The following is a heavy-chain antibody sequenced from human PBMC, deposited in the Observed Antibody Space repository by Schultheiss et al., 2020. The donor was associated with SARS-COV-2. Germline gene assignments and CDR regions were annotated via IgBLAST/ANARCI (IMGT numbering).Heavy chain of an antibody. Sequence: SETLSLTCSVYGGSFSDSYWSWVRQPPGKGLEWIGEINHSGRTNYNPSLKSRLTISVDTSKNHFSLKLTSVTAADTAVYYCARDMSNGGYDLWGQGTLVTVSS. D-gene: IGHD4-17*01. J-gene: IGHJ5*02. V-gene: IGHV4-34*01. CDR2: INHSGRT. CDR3: ARDMSNGGYDL. CDR1: GGSFSDSY.